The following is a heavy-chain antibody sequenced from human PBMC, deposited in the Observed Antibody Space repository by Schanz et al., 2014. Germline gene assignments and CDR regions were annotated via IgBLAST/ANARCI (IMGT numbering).Heavy chain of an antibody. CDR1: GFTFSSYS. CDR2: ISSSSSYI. V-gene: IGHV3-21*04. D-gene: IGHD2-15*01. CDR3: AKGMGYCSGGTCYDYYYYGLDV. Sequence: EVQLVESGGGLVKPGGSLKLSCEASGFTFSSYSMNWVRQAPGKGLEWVSSISSSSSYIYYADSVKGRFTISRDNSENTLYLQMNSLSADDTAVFYCAKGMGYCSGGTCYDYYYYGLDVWGQGTTVIVSS. J-gene: IGHJ6*02.